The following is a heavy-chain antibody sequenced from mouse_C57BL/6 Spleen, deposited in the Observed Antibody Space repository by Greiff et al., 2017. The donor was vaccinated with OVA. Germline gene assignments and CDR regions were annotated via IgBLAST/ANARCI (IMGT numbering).Heavy chain of an antibody. CDR1: GYTFTSYW. Sequence: VQLQESGAELAKPGASVKLSCKASGYTFTSYWMHWVKQRPGQGLEWIGYINPSSGYTKYNQKFKDKATLTEDKSSSTAYMQLSSLTYEDSAVYYCARRGSDYPFDYWGQGTTLTVSS. J-gene: IGHJ2*01. CDR2: INPSSGYT. CDR3: ARRGSDYPFDY. D-gene: IGHD2-4*01. V-gene: IGHV1-7*01.